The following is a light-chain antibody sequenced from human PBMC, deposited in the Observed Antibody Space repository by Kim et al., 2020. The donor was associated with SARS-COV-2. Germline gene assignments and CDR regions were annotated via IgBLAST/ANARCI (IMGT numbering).Light chain of an antibody. Sequence: RATITCKSSQPVLHADNINFLGWYQQKPGQPPKWLISWASTRASGVPDRFSGSVSGTDFTLTISSLQAEDVSVYYCQQYYRTPFTFGPGTKVDIK. J-gene: IGKJ3*01. CDR3: QQYYRTPFT. CDR1: QPVLHADNINF. CDR2: WAS. V-gene: IGKV4-1*01.